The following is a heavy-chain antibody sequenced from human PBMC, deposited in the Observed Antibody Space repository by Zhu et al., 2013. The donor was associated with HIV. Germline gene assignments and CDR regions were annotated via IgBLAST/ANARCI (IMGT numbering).Heavy chain of an antibody. CDR1: GYTFYSYA. J-gene: IGHJ3*02. CDR2: ISAWNGNT. Sequence: QVQLVQSGAEVKKPGASVKVSCKASGYTFYSYAISWVRQAPGQGLEWMGWISAWNGNTKYAQKVQGRVTMTTDTSTSTAYMELRSLRSDDTAVYYCARGSRGAHAFDIWGQGTMVTVSS. D-gene: IGHD1-26*01. V-gene: IGHV1-18*01. CDR3: ARGSRGAHAFDI.